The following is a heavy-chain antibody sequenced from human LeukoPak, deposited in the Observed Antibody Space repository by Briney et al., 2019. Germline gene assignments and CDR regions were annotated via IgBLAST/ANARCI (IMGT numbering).Heavy chain of an antibody. CDR3: AGPIYYDILTGSAFDI. V-gene: IGHV4-59*05. Sequence: PSETLSLTCAVYGGSISGYYWSWIRQPPGKGLEWIGSIYYSGSTYYNPSLKSRVTISVDTSKNQFSLKLSSVTAADTAVYYCAGPIYYDILTGSAFDIWGQGTMVTVSS. CDR2: IYYSGST. J-gene: IGHJ3*02. CDR1: GGSISGYY. D-gene: IGHD3-9*01.